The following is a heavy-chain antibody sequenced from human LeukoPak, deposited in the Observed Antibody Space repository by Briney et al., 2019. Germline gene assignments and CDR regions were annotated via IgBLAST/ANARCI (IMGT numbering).Heavy chain of an antibody. D-gene: IGHD3-22*01. CDR3: ARALDSSGFYPYSFDY. V-gene: IGHV3-20*04. CDR2: INWNGSSA. Sequence: PGGSLRLSCAASGFTFDDYGMSWVRQAPGKGLEWVSSINWNGSSAGYADSVKGRFTISRDNAKNSLYLQMSSLRAEDTALYYCARALDSSGFYPYSFDYWGQGTLVTVSS. J-gene: IGHJ4*02. CDR1: GFTFDDYG.